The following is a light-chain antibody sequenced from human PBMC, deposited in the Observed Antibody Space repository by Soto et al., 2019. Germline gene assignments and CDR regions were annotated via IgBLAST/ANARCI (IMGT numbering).Light chain of an antibody. V-gene: IGLV1-44*01. Sequence: QSVLTQPPSASGTPGQRVTISCSGSTSNIGGNTVNWYQQFPGTAPKLLMFKNNQRPSGVPDPFSGSKSGTSASLAISGLQAEGEADYSCAAWDESQNGYFFEIGTKLTVL. CDR2: KNN. CDR3: AAWDESQNGYF. J-gene: IGLJ1*01. CDR1: TSNIGGNT.